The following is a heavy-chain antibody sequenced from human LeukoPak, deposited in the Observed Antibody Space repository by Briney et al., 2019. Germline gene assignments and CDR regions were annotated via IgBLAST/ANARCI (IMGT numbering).Heavy chain of an antibody. D-gene: IGHD6-13*01. J-gene: IGHJ6*03. Sequence: ASVKVSCKASGYTFTSYGISWVRQAPGQGLEWMGWISAYNGNTNYAQKLQGRVTMTTDTSTSTAYMELRSLRSDDTAVYYCARQRDSSSWYPTYYYYYMDVWGKGTTVTISS. CDR2: ISAYNGNT. CDR1: GYTFTSYG. V-gene: IGHV1-18*01. CDR3: ARQRDSSSWYPTYYYYYMDV.